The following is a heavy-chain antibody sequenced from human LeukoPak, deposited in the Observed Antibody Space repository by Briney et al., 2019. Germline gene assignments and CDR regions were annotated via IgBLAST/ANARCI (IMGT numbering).Heavy chain of an antibody. CDR3: ARFRARYSSSWYKNYYYYGMDV. J-gene: IGHJ6*02. D-gene: IGHD6-13*01. Sequence: PSETLSLTCTVSGGSISSYYWSWIRQPPGKGLEWIGHIYNSGSTNYNPSLKSRVTISVDTSKNQFSLKLSSVTAADTAVYYCARFRARYSSSWYKNYYYYGMDVWGQGTTVTVSS. V-gene: IGHV4-59*08. CDR1: GGSISSYY. CDR2: IYNSGST.